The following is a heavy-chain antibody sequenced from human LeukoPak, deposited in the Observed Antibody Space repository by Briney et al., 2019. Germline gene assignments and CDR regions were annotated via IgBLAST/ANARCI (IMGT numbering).Heavy chain of an antibody. CDR1: GFTFDDYA. CDR3: AKALPGSDECFDY. V-gene: IGHV3-9*03. D-gene: IGHD5-12*01. Sequence: PGGSLRLSCAASGFTFDDYAMHWVRQAPGKGLGWVSGISWNSGSICYADSVKGRFTISRDNAKNSLYLQMNSLRAEDMALYYCAKALPGSDECFDYWGQGTLVTVSS. CDR2: ISWNSGSI. J-gene: IGHJ4*02.